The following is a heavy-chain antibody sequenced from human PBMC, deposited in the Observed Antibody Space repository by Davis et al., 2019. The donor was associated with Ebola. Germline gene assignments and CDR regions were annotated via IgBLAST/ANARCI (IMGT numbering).Heavy chain of an antibody. V-gene: IGHV4-59*08. Sequence: SETLSLTCTVSGGSISSYYWSWIRQPPGKGLEWIGYIYYSGSTNYNPSLKSRVTISVDTSKNQFSLKLSSVTAADTAVYYCARGGVRLRFGIIDYWGQGTLATVSS. CDR2: IYYSGST. CDR3: ARGGVRLRFGIIDY. D-gene: IGHD3-3*01. CDR1: GGSISSYY. J-gene: IGHJ4*02.